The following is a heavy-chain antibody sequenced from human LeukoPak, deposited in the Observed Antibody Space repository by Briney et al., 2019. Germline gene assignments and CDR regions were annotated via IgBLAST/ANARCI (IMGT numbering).Heavy chain of an antibody. V-gene: IGHV3-33*01. CDR1: GLTFSSYG. CDR2: IWYDGSNK. Sequence: GGSLRLSCAASGLTFSSYGLHWVRQAPGKGLEWVSVIWYDGSNKYYADSVKGRFTIPRDNSKHTLYLQMNSLRAEDTAVYYCARDHQYTFTNYGDFWGQGTLVTVSS. D-gene: IGHD4/OR15-4a*01. J-gene: IGHJ4*02. CDR3: ARDHQYTFTNYGDF.